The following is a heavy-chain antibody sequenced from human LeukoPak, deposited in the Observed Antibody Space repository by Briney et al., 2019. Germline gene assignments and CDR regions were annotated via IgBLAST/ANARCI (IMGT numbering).Heavy chain of an antibody. CDR1: GYTFTRYH. Sequence: ASVKVSCKASGYTFTRYHIHWVRQAPGQGLEWVGWINPNNCDSKYVQRFNGRVTMTRDTSISTAYMELSRLRSDDTAVYYCARDQRYCSGGSCYPDWFDPWGQGTLVTVSS. J-gene: IGHJ5*02. D-gene: IGHD2-15*01. V-gene: IGHV1-2*02. CDR2: INPNNCDS. CDR3: ARDQRYCSGGSCYPDWFDP.